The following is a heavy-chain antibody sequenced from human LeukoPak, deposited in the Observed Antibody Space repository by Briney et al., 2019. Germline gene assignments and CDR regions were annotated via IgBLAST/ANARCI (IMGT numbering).Heavy chain of an antibody. V-gene: IGHV3-7*01. Sequence: GGSLRLSCAASGFTFSSYAMNWVRQAPGKGLEWVANIKQDGSEKHYVDSVKGRFTISRDNAKNLLYLQMNSLRAEDTAVYYCARNRYFDYWGQGTLVTVSS. J-gene: IGHJ4*02. CDR2: IKQDGSEK. CDR1: GFTFSSYA. CDR3: ARNRYFDY. D-gene: IGHD2/OR15-2a*01.